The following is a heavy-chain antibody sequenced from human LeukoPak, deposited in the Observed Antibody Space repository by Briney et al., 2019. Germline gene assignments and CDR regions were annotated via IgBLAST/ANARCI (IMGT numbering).Heavy chain of an antibody. V-gene: IGHV4-30-2*01. Sequence: SETLSLTCAVSGGSISSGGYSWSWIRQPPGKGLEWIGYIYHSGSTSYNPSLKSRVTISVDRSKNQFSLKLSSVTAVDTAVYYCARGAGYSYGLTIIDYWGQGTLVTVSS. D-gene: IGHD5-18*01. CDR3: ARGAGYSYGLTIIDY. J-gene: IGHJ4*02. CDR2: IYHSGST. CDR1: GGSISSGGYS.